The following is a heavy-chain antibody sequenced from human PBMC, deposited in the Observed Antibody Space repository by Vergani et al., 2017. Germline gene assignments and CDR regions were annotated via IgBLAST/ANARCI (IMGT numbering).Heavy chain of an antibody. D-gene: IGHD2-15*01. CDR2: ISASGNA. Sequence: QVQLQASGPGRVKPSQTLSLTCTMSGGSISAGYYFWSWIRQPAGKGLEWLGHISASGNASHSPSLKTRVSMSVDTSKNQFSLTVTSGTAADTAIYFCARRSGGYYSGGRVHPLRTAVDVWRHGTVVTVSS. CDR3: ARRSGGYYSGGRVHPLRTAVDV. J-gene: IGHJ3*01. CDR1: GGSISAGYYF. V-gene: IGHV4-61*02.